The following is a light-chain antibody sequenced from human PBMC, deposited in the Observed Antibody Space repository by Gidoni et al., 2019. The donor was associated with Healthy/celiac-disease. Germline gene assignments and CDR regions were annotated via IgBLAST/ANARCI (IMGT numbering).Light chain of an antibody. Sequence: EIVLTQSPGTLSLSPGERATLSCRASQRVSSSYLAWYQQKPGQAPSLLIYGASSRATGIPDRFSGSGSGTDFTLTISRLEPEDFAGYYCQQYGSSPGTFGQGTKVEIK. J-gene: IGKJ1*01. V-gene: IGKV3-20*01. CDR1: QRVSSSY. CDR2: GAS. CDR3: QQYGSSPGT.